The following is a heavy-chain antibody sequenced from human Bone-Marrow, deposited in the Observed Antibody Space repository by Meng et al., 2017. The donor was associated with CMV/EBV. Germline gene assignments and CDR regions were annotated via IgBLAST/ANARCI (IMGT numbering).Heavy chain of an antibody. D-gene: IGHD3-3*01. CDR1: GGSISSSSYY. CDR2: IYYSGST. V-gene: IGHV4-39*07. CDR3: ARGHTIFGVLKFDY. Sequence: SETLSLTCTVSGGSISSSSYYWGWIRQPPGKGLEWIGSIYYSGSTNYNPSLKSRVTISVDTSKNQFSLKLSSVTAADTAVYYCARGHTIFGVLKFDYWGQGTLVTVSS. J-gene: IGHJ4*02.